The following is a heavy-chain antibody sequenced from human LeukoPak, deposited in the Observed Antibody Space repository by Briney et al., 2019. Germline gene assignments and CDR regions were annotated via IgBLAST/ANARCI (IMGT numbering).Heavy chain of an antibody. J-gene: IGHJ4*02. Sequence: PGGSLRLSCAASGFTISRHYMSWVRQPPGKGLEWVALSYSGGSTYYADSVEGRFTISRDNSKSMLFLQMNSLRADDTAVYYCARGPDVDGYIHAPFDYWGQGALVTVSS. CDR1: GFTISRHY. CDR2: SYSGGST. CDR3: ARGPDVDGYIHAPFDY. V-gene: IGHV3-53*01. D-gene: IGHD5-24*01.